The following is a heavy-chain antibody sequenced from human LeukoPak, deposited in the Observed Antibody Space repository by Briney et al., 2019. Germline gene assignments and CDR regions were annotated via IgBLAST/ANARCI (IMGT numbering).Heavy chain of an antibody. CDR3: AGGSGGSCCPFDY. D-gene: IGHD2-15*01. V-gene: IGHV4-30-2*01. CDR1: GGSISSGGYS. CDR2: IYHSGST. Sequence: PSETLSLTCAVSGGSISSGGYSWSWIRQPPGKGLEWIGYIYHSGSTYYNPSLKSRVTISVDRSKNQFSLKLSSVTAADTAVYYCAGGSGGSCCPFDYWGQGTLVTVSS. J-gene: IGHJ4*02.